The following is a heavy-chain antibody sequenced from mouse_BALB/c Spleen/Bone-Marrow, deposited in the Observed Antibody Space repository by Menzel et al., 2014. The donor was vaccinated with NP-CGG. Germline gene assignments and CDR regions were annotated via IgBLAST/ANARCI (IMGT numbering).Heavy chain of an antibody. V-gene: IGHV1-5*01. J-gene: IGHJ4*01. CDR1: GYTFTIYW. CDR3: TRSTGFYYGMDY. Sequence: EVQRVESGTVLARPGASVKMPCKASGYTFTIYWMHWVKQRPGQGLEWIGTIYPGNNDTNYNQKFKGKAKLTAVTSTSTAYMELSSLTNEDSAAYYCTRSTGFYYGMDYWGQGTSVTVSS. CDR2: IYPGNNDT.